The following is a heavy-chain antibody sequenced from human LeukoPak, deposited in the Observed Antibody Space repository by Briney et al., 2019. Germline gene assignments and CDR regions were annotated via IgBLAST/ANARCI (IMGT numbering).Heavy chain of an antibody. CDR3: ARQGNYMDV. J-gene: IGHJ6*03. CDR2: INAGNGNT. Sequence: GGSLRLSCAASGYTFTSYAMHWVRQAPGQRLEWMGWINAGNGNTKYSQKFQGRVTMTRDTSISTAYMELSRLRSDDTAVYYCARQGNYMDVWGKGTTVTVSS. D-gene: IGHD6-13*01. V-gene: IGHV1-3*01. CDR1: GYTFTSYA.